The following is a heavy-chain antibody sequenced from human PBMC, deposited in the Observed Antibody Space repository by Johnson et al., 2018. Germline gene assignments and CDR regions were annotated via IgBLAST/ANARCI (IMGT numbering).Heavy chain of an antibody. D-gene: IGHD6-19*01. V-gene: IGHV3-33*01. Sequence: QLVESGGGLVQPGRSLRLSCAASGFTFSSYGIHWVRQAPGKGLEWLALIWYDGSNKYYADSVRGRFTISRDNSKNTLFLQMNSLRAEDTGVYYCASDKAVAHDAFDIWGQGTMVTVSS. CDR1: GFTFSSYG. CDR3: ASDKAVAHDAFDI. CDR2: IWYDGSNK. J-gene: IGHJ3*02.